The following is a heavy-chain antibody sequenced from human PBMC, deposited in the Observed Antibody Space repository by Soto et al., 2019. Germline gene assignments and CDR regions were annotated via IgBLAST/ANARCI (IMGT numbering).Heavy chain of an antibody. CDR1: GGSISSGDYY. CDR3: ARGGDYYDSSGYYGPGYFDL. Sequence: QVQLQESGPGLVKPSQTLSLTCTVSGGSISSGDYYWSWIRQPPGKGLEWIGYIYYSGSTYYNPSLKSRVTISVDTSKNQFFLKLSSVTAADTAVYYCARGGDYYDSSGYYGPGYFDLWGRGTLVTVSS. J-gene: IGHJ2*01. V-gene: IGHV4-30-4*01. CDR2: IYYSGST. D-gene: IGHD3-22*01.